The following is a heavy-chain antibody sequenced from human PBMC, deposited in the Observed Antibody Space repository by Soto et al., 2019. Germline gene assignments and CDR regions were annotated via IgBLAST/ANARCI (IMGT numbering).Heavy chain of an antibody. J-gene: IGHJ5*02. D-gene: IGHD1-26*01. CDR2: INPHGGST. CDR3: ARSSGGNFGIIIEGTNWFAP. Sequence: ASVKVSSKARSDGFTSNYSKWLRQAHGQGLELMVVINPHGGSTAYAQKFKGRVNLTRDTSASTVYMEVRSLTSEDTAMYYCARSSGGNFGIIIEGTNWFAPWGQGTLVPSPQ. CDR1: SDGFTSNY. V-gene: IGHV1-46*01.